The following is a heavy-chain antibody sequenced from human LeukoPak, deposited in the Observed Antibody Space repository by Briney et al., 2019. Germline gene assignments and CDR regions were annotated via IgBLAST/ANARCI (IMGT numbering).Heavy chain of an antibody. Sequence: GGSLRLSCEASGVTFDDYAMHWVRQAPGKGLEWVSGISWNSANIAYGDSVKGRFTISRDNARNSLYLQMNSLRADDTALYYCTRGSGYSPLFDCWGQGTLVTVSS. CDR1: GVTFDDYA. J-gene: IGHJ4*02. V-gene: IGHV3-9*01. CDR3: TRGSGYSPLFDC. CDR2: ISWNSANI. D-gene: IGHD3-22*01.